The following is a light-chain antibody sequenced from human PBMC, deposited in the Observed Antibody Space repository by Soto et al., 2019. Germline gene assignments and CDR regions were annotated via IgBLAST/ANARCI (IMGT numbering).Light chain of an antibody. V-gene: IGKV3-11*01. CDR2: DAF. J-gene: IGKJ4*01. Sequence: EIVLTQPPATLSLSPGERATLSCRASQSVNNYLAWYQQKPGQAPRLLIYDAFNRAIGIPARFSGSGSGTDFTLTISSLEPEDFAVYYCQQRSNWPLTFGGGTKVEIK. CDR1: QSVNNY. CDR3: QQRSNWPLT.